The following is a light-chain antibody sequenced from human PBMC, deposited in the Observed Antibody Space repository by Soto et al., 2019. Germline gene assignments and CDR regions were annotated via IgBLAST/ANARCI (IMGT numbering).Light chain of an antibody. Sequence: QSAPTQPPSASGSPGQSVTISCTGTSSDIDAYIYVSWYQQHPGKAPKLMISEVSRRPSGVPERFSGSKSGNTASLTVSGLQADDEAHYYCSSYAGSNNFVFGTGTKVTVL. CDR3: SSYAGSNNFV. CDR1: SSDIDAYIY. V-gene: IGLV2-8*01. CDR2: EVS. J-gene: IGLJ1*01.